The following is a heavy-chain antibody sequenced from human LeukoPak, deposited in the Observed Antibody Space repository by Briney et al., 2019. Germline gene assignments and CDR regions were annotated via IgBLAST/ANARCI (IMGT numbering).Heavy chain of an antibody. CDR1: GYTFTGYY. J-gene: IGHJ4*02. V-gene: IGHV1-2*02. CDR3: ARERFGGAAYYFDY. CDR2: INPNSGGT. Sequence: ASVKVSCKASGYTFTGYYMNWVRQAPGQGLEWMGWINPNSGGTNYAQNFQGRVTMTRDTSISTAYMELSRLRSVDTAVYYCARERFGGAAYYFDYWGQGTLVTVSS. D-gene: IGHD3-10*01.